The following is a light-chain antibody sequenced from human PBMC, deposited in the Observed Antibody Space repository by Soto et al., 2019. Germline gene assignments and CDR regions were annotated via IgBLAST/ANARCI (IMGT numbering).Light chain of an antibody. CDR2: SNN. Sequence: QSVLTQPPSASGTPGQRFTSSCSVISSNIGANYVYWYQHLPGTAPKLLIHSNNQRPSGVPDRFSGSKSGNTASLTVSGLQAEDEADYYCSSYAGTAYVFGTGTKVTVL. V-gene: IGLV1-47*02. CDR1: SSNIGANY. CDR3: SSYAGTAYV. J-gene: IGLJ1*01.